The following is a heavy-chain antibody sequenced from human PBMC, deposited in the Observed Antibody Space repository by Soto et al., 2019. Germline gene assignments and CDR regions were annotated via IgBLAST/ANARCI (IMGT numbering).Heavy chain of an antibody. CDR1: GFTFSSYG. CDR3: AKVGYYYDSSGYYFDY. J-gene: IGHJ4*02. CDR2: ISYDGSTK. V-gene: IGHV3-30*18. D-gene: IGHD3-22*01. Sequence: QVQLVESGGGVVQPGRSLRLSCAASGFTFSSYGMHWVRQAPGKGLEWVAVISYDGSTKYYADSVKGRFTISRDNSKNTLYLQMNSLRAEDTAVYYCAKVGYYYDSSGYYFDYWGQGTLVTVSS.